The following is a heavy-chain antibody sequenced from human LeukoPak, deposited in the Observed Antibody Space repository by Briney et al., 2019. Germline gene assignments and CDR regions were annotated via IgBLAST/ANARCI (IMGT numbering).Heavy chain of an antibody. Sequence: GGSLRLSCAASGFTFRSSWMHWVRQVPEKGLVWVSRINSDGTLTTNADSVKGRFTISRDNAKNMLYLQMNSLRAEDTAVYYCARDIGTDWGQGTLVTVSS. CDR1: GFTFRSSW. D-gene: IGHD1-14*01. V-gene: IGHV3-74*01. CDR2: INSDGTLT. J-gene: IGHJ4*02. CDR3: ARDIGTD.